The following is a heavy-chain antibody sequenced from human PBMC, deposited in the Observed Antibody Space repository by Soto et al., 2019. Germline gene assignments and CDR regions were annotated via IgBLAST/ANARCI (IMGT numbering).Heavy chain of an antibody. D-gene: IGHD6-13*01. V-gene: IGHV1-8*01. J-gene: IGHJ5*02. CDR2: MNPNSGNT. CDR3: ARERAAAGSNRFDP. Sequence: QVQLVQSGVEVKKPGASVKVSCKASGYTFTIYDINWVRQATGQGLEWMGWMNPNSGNTGYAQKFQGRVTMTRNTSISTAYMELSSLRSEDTAVYYCARERAAAGSNRFDPWGQGTLVIVSS. CDR1: GYTFTIYD.